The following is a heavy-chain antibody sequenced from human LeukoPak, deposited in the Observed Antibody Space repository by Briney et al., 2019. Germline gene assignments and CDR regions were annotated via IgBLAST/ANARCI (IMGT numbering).Heavy chain of an antibody. CDR3: ARRGSSWSQGYNWFDP. D-gene: IGHD6-13*01. CDR1: GYSISSGYY. CDR2: IYHTGST. J-gene: IGHJ5*02. V-gene: IGHV4-38-2*01. Sequence: SETLSLTCAVSGYSISSGYYWGWIRLPPGKGLEWIGSIYHTGSTYYNPSLKSRVTISLDTSKNQFSLKLSSVTAADTAVYYCARRGSSWSQGYNWFDPWGQGTLVTVSS.